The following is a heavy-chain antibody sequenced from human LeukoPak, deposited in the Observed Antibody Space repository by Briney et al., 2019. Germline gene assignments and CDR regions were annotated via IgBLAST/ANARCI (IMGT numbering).Heavy chain of an antibody. D-gene: IGHD3-10*01. Sequence: PSETLSLTCTVSGGSISSYYWSWIRQPPGKGLEWIGYIYYSGSTNYNPSLKSRVTISVDTSKNQFSLKLSSVTAADTAVYYCARRITMVRGVIRADHFDYWGQGTLVTVSS. V-gene: IGHV4-59*08. CDR1: GGSISSYY. CDR3: ARRITMVRGVIRADHFDY. J-gene: IGHJ4*02. CDR2: IYYSGST.